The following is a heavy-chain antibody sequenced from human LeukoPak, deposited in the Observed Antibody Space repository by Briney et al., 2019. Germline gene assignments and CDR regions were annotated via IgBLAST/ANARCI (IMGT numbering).Heavy chain of an antibody. CDR2: ISAYNGNT. D-gene: IGHD3-10*01. CDR3: ARGYYGSGSYYTESWFDP. Sequence: ASVKVSCKASGGTFSSYAISWVRQAPGQGLEWMGWISAYNGNTNYAQKLQGRVTLTTDTSTSTAYMELRSLRSDDTAVYYCARGYYGSGSYYTESWFDPWGQGTLVTVSS. J-gene: IGHJ5*02. CDR1: GGTFSSYA. V-gene: IGHV1-18*01.